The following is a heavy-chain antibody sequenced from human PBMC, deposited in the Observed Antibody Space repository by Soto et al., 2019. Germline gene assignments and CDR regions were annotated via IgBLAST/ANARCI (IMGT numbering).Heavy chain of an antibody. Sequence: PSETLSLTCTVSGGSISSYYWSWIRQPPGKGLERIGYIYYSGSTNYNPSLKSRVTISVDTSKNQFSLKLSSVTAADTAVYYCARGRGIFGVDYWGQGTLVTVSS. D-gene: IGHD3-3*01. J-gene: IGHJ4*02. V-gene: IGHV4-59*01. CDR3: ARGRGIFGVDY. CDR2: IYYSGST. CDR1: GGSISSYY.